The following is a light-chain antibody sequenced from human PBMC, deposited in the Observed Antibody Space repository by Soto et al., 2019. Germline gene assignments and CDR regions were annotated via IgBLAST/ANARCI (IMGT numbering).Light chain of an antibody. CDR2: LNSDGSH. CDR1: SGHISYA. Sequence: QSVLTQSPSASASLGASVKLTCTLSSGHISYAIAWHQQQLEKAPRYLMKLNSDGSHSKGAGIPDRFSGSSSGAERYLTISSLQSEDESDCSGQTWGTGIDVFGTGTKLTVL. CDR3: QTWGTGIDV. V-gene: IGLV4-69*01. J-gene: IGLJ1*01.